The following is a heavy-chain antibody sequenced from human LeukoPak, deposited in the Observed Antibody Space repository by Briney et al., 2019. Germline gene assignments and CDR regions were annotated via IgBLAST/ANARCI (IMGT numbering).Heavy chain of an antibody. CDR2: ISYDGSNK. D-gene: IGHD6-19*01. V-gene: IGHV3-30*18. Sequence: GGSLRLSCAASGFTFSNYGMHWVRQAPGKGLEWVAVISYDGSNKYYEDPVKGRFTISRDNSENTLYLQMNSLRAEDTAVYYCAKDGGSSGWYEDYWGQGTLVTVSS. CDR3: AKDGGSSGWYEDY. CDR1: GFTFSNYG. J-gene: IGHJ4*02.